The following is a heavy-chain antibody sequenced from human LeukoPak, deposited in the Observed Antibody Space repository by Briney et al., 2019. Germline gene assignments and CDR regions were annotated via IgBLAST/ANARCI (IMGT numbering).Heavy chain of an antibody. CDR3: ARGGSYLSAFDI. CDR1: GFTFSSNG. J-gene: IGHJ3*02. D-gene: IGHD1-26*01. CDR2: IQYDGSKK. V-gene: IGHV3-30*02. Sequence: GGSLRLSCVASGFTFSSNGMHWVRQAPGKGLEWVTFIQYDGSKKYYADSVKGRFTISRDNSKNTLYLQMNSLRAEDTAVYYCARGGSYLSAFDIWGQGTMVTVSS.